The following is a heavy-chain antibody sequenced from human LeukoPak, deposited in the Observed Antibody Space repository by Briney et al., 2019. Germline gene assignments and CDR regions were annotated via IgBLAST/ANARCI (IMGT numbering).Heavy chain of an antibody. Sequence: GESLKISCKGSRYSFTTYWIGWVRQMPGKGLEYMGIIYPGDSDTRYSPSFQGQVTISTDKSISTAYLQWSSLKASDTAMYYCATLYSSTWPIYWGQGTLVTVSS. V-gene: IGHV5-51*01. CDR2: IYPGDSDT. J-gene: IGHJ4*02. CDR1: RYSFTTYW. CDR3: ATLYSSTWPIY. D-gene: IGHD6-13*01.